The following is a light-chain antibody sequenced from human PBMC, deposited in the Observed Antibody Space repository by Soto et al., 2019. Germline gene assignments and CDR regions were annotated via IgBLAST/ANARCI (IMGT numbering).Light chain of an antibody. CDR3: QHGWT. Sequence: DIQMTQSPSTLSASVGDRVTITCRASQSINKWLAWYQQKPGKAPKFLVYDASILASGVPSRFSGSGSGTELTLTVSSLQPDDFATYYCQHGWTFGQGNKVEVK. J-gene: IGKJ1*01. CDR1: QSINKW. CDR2: DAS. V-gene: IGKV1-5*01.